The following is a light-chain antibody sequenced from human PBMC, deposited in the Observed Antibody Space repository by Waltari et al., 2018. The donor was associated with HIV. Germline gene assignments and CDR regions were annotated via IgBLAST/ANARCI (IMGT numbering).Light chain of an antibody. CDR2: GAS. J-gene: IGKJ1*01. V-gene: IGKV3-15*01. Sequence: VMTQSPATLSVSPGERVTLHCEASESVSTHIAWFQQKPGQSPRLLIYGASLRATGVPARFGASGAKTDFTFSISALQSEDVAVYYCKQYKSWPRTFGQGTKVEVK. CDR3: KQYKSWPRT. CDR1: ESVSTH.